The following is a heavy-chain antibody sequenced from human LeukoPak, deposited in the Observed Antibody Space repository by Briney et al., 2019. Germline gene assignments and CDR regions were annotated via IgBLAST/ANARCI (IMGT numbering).Heavy chain of an antibody. CDR3: AREEYYGSGSYYKGPLFDY. CDR2: ISSSGSTI. Sequence: GGSLRLSCAAYGFTFSSYEMNWVRQAPGKGLEWVSYISSSGSTIYYADSVKGRFTISRDNAKNSLYLQMNSLRAEDTAVYYCAREEYYGSGSYYKGPLFDYWGQGTLVTVSS. V-gene: IGHV3-48*03. CDR1: GFTFSSYE. J-gene: IGHJ4*02. D-gene: IGHD3-10*01.